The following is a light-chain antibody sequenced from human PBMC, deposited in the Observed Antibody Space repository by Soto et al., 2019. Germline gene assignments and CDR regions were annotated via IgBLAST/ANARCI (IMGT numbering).Light chain of an antibody. Sequence: SPASLSASVGDRVTIPCRASQSISSYLNWYQQKPGKAPKLLIYAASSLQSGVPSRFSGSGSGTDFTLTISSLQPEDFATYYCQQSYSTPWTFGQGTKVDIK. CDR3: QQSYSTPWT. CDR2: AAS. CDR1: QSISSY. V-gene: IGKV1-39*01. J-gene: IGKJ1*01.